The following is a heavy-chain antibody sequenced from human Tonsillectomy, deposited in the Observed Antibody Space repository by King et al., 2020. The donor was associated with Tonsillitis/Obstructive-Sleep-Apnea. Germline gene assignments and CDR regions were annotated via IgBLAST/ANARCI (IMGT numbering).Heavy chain of an antibody. D-gene: IGHD3-3*01. CDR2: ISAYNGNT. V-gene: IGHV1-18*01. Sequence: QLVQSGAEVKKPGASVKVSCKASGYTFTSYGISWVRQAPGQGLEWMGWISAYNGNTNYAQKRQGRVTMTTDTSTRPAYMELRSLRSDDTAVYYCARAPTEALFTIFGVVTYYFDYWGQGTLVTVSS. CDR1: GYTFTSYG. J-gene: IGHJ4*02. CDR3: ARAPTEALFTIFGVVTYYFDY.